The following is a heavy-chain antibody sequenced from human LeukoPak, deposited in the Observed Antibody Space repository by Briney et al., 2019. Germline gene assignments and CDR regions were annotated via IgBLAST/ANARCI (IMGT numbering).Heavy chain of an antibody. D-gene: IGHD1-1*01. CDR3: ARGGGTAPYDFYGLDV. V-gene: IGHV3-7*05. CDR2: IKQDGSDK. J-gene: IGHJ6*02. CDR1: GFTFSAYW. Sequence: PGGSLRLSCAASGFTFSAYWMSWVRQAPGKGLEWVANIKQDGSDKYYVDSVKGRFAISRDNAKNSLYLQMNSLRAEDTAVYYCARGGGTAPYDFYGLDVRGRGTTVTVSS.